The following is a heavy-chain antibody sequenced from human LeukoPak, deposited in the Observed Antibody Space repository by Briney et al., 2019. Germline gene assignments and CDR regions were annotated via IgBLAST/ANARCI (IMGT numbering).Heavy chain of an antibody. CDR3: ARGKGESNSGSYLY. J-gene: IGHJ4*02. CDR2: ISSSSSYI. D-gene: IGHD1-26*01. CDR1: GYTFSSYS. Sequence: GGSLRLSCAASGYTFSSYSMHWVRQAPGKGLEWVSSISSSSSYIYYADSVKGRFTISRDNAKNSLYLQMNSLRAEDTAVYYCARGKGESNSGSYLYWGQGTLVTVSS. V-gene: IGHV3-21*01.